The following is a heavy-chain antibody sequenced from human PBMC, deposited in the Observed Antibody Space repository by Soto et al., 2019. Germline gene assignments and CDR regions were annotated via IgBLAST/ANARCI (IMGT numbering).Heavy chain of an antibody. J-gene: IGHJ4*02. CDR2: IYHSGST. D-gene: IGHD3-16*01. CDR1: GGSISSGGYS. Sequence: QMQLQESGSGLVKPSQTLSLTCSVYGGSISSGGYSWSWIRQPPGKGLEWMGYIYHSGSTYYNPSLKSRVTIPINRSKNQSSLKLSSVTAADTAVYYCAAGGALPRYYWGQGTLVTVSS. CDR3: AAGGALPRYY. V-gene: IGHV4-30-2*01.